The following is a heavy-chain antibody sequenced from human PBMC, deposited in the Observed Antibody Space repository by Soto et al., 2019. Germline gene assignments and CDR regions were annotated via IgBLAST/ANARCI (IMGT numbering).Heavy chain of an antibody. V-gene: IGHV1-69*06. CDR1: GGTFSSYA. CDR3: ARSSSSRDYYYYYGMDV. J-gene: IGHJ6*02. CDR2: IIPIFGTA. Sequence: VASVKVSCKASGGTFSSYAISWVRQAPGQGLEWMGGIIPIFGTANYAQKFQGRVTITADKSTSTAYMELSSLRSEDTAVYYCARSSSSRDYYYYYGMDVWGQGTTVTVSS. D-gene: IGHD6-6*01.